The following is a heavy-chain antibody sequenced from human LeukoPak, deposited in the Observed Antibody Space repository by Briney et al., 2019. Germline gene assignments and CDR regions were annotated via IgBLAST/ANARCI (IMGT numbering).Heavy chain of an antibody. CDR1: GYSFNIYW. D-gene: IGHD3-9*01. CDR2: IYPGDSDT. J-gene: IGHJ2*01. Sequence: GESLKISCKDSGYSFNIYWIAGARQMPGKGLDWMGIIYPGDSDTRYSPSFQGQVTISADKSISTAYLQWSSLKASDTAMYYCARRAFDYWYFDLWGRGTLVTVSS. V-gene: IGHV5-51*01. CDR3: ARRAFDYWYFDL.